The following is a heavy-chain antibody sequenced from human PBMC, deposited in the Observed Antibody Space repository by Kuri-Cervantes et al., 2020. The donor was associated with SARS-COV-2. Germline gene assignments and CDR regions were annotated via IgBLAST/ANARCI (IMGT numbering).Heavy chain of an antibody. V-gene: IGHV4-39*07. J-gene: IGHJ3*02. D-gene: IGHD1-14*01. Sequence: GSLRLSCAVSGGSISTTNYYWAWIRQPPGKGPEWIASIYYTGSTSYKPSLKTRATISLDTSKNQFSLNLRSVTAADTAVYSCAKNPFPEVGNTGWAFDIWGQGTVVTVSS. CDR3: AKNPFPEVGNTGWAFDI. CDR2: IYYTGST. CDR1: GGSISTTNYY.